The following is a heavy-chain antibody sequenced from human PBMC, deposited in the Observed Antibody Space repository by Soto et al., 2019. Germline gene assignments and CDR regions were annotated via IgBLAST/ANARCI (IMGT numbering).Heavy chain of an antibody. D-gene: IGHD1-1*01. CDR2: ISYDGSNK. CDR1: GFTFSSYA. CDR3: AREINDPTGSDY. Sequence: QVQLVESGGGVVQPGRSLRLSCAASGFTFSSYAMHWVRQAPGKGLEWVAVISYDGSNKYYADSVKGRFTISRDNSKNTLYLQMNSLRAEDTALYYSAREINDPTGSDYWGQGTLVTGSS. V-gene: IGHV3-30-3*01. J-gene: IGHJ4*02.